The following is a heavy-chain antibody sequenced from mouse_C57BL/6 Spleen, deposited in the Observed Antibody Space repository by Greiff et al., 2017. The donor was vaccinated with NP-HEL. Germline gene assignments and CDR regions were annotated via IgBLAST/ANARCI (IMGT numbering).Heavy chain of an antibody. D-gene: IGHD1-1*01. CDR3: ARTVGFAY. Sequence: EVKVVESGGGLVKPGGSLKLSCAASGFTFSDYGMHWVRQAPEKGLEWVAYISSGSSTIYYADTVKGRFTISRDNAKNTLFLQMTSLRSEDTAMYYCARTVGFAYWGQGTLVTVSA. CDR1: GFTFSDYG. CDR2: ISSGSSTI. V-gene: IGHV5-17*01. J-gene: IGHJ3*01.